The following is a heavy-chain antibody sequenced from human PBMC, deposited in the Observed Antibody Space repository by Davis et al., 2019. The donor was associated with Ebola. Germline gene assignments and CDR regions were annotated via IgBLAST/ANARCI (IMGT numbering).Heavy chain of an antibody. Sequence: MPGGSLRLSCTVSGGSISSSSSYWGWIRQPPRKGLEWIGSIYYSGITYYNPSLKSRVTISVDTSKNQFSLKLSSVTAADTAVYYCARHSPSSGWYYFDYWGQGTLVTVSS. J-gene: IGHJ4*02. CDR1: GGSISSSSSY. CDR2: IYYSGIT. D-gene: IGHD6-19*01. CDR3: ARHSPSSGWYYFDY. V-gene: IGHV4-39*01.